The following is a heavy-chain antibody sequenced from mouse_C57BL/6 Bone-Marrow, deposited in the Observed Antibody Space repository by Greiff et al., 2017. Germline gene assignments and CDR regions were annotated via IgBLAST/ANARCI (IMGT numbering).Heavy chain of an antibody. CDR3: AREAY. CDR1: GYTFTSSG. J-gene: IGHJ3*01. CDR2: LYPRSGNT. Sequence: QVQLQQSGAELARPGASVKLSCKASGYTFTSSGISWVKQRTGPGLEWIGELYPRSGNTYYNEKFKGKATLTADKSSSTAYMELRSLTSEDSAVYFCAREAYWGQGTLVTVSA. V-gene: IGHV1-81*01.